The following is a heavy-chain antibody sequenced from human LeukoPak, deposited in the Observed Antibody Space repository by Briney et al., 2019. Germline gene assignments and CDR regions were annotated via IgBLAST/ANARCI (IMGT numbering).Heavy chain of an antibody. J-gene: IGHJ4*02. D-gene: IGHD2-15*01. CDR2: INHSGST. Sequence: PSETLSLTCAVYGGSFSGHYWSWIRQPPGKGLEWIGEINHSGSTNYNPSLKSRVTISVDTSKNQFSLKLSSVTAADTAVYYCARDHCSGGSCYSPLFDYWGQGTLVTVSS. V-gene: IGHV4-34*01. CDR3: ARDHCSGGSCYSPLFDY. CDR1: GGSFSGHY.